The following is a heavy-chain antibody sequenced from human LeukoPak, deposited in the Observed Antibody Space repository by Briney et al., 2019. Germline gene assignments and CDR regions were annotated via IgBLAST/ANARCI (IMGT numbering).Heavy chain of an antibody. CDR1: GFTFSSYA. CDR2: ISYDGSNK. Sequence: PGRSLRLSCAASGFTFSSYAMHWVRQAPGKGLGWVAVISYDGSNKYYADSAKGRFTISRDNSKNTLYLQMNSLRAEDTAVYYCARDRPYCSSTSCYEANYYYYGMDVWGQGTTVTVSS. V-gene: IGHV3-30-3*01. CDR3: ARDRPYCSSTSCYEANYYYYGMDV. J-gene: IGHJ6*02. D-gene: IGHD2-2*01.